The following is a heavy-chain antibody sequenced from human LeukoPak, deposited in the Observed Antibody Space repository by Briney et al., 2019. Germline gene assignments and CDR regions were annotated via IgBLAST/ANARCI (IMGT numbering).Heavy chain of an antibody. CDR2: LSGSGGST. D-gene: IGHD5-18*01. CDR3: ARTRGYSYGTYYFDY. Sequence: GGSLRLSCAASEFTFSSYAMGWVRQAPGKGLEWVSGLSGSGGSTYYADSVKGRFTISRDNSKNTLYLQMKSLRAEDTAVYYCARTRGYSYGTYYFDYWGQGTLVTVSS. CDR1: EFTFSSYA. V-gene: IGHV3-23*01. J-gene: IGHJ4*02.